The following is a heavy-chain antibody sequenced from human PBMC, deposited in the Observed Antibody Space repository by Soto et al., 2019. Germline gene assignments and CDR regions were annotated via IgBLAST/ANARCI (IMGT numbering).Heavy chain of an antibody. CDR3: GRGPFYAGKGYMDV. CDR1: GGPISSYY. Sequence: SETLSLSCTVSGGPISSYYWSWIRQPPGKGLEWIGYIYYSGSTNYKPSLKSRVTISVDTSKNQFSLKLRSVTAADTAVYYCGRGPFYAGKGYMDVWGKGTTVTVSS. J-gene: IGHJ6*03. D-gene: IGHD3-16*01. V-gene: IGHV4-59*01. CDR2: IYYSGST.